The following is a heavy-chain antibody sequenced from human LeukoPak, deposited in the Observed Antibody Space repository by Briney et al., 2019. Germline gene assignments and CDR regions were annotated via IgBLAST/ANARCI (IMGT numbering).Heavy chain of an antibody. CDR3: ARGGSRVVTYGNFDY. V-gene: IGHV1-2*06. Sequence: ASVKVSCKASGYTFTGYYMHWVRQAPGQGLEWMGRINPNSGGTNYAQKFQGRVTMTRDTSISTAYTELSRLRSDDTAVYYCARGGSRVVTYGNFDYWGQGTLVTVSS. CDR1: GYTFTGYY. CDR2: INPNSGGT. D-gene: IGHD2-21*02. J-gene: IGHJ4*02.